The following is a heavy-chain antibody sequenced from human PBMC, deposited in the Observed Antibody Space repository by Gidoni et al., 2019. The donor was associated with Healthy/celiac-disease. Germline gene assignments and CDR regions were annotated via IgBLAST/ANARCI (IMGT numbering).Heavy chain of an antibody. V-gene: IGHV3-7*03. D-gene: IGHD3-10*01. J-gene: IGHJ4*02. CDR1: GFTSSSYW. Sequence: ELQLVEPGGGLVQPGGALRLSCAASGFTSSSYWMSWVRQAPGKGLEWVAKIKKDGSEKYYVDSVKGRFTISRENAKNSLYLQMNSLRAEDTAVYYCARDFGGSGSYYKSITEYFDYWGQGTLVTVSS. CDR2: IKKDGSEK. CDR3: ARDFGGSGSYYKSITEYFDY.